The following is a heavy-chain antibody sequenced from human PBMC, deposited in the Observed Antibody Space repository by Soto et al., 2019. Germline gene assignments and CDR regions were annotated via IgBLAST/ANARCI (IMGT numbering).Heavy chain of an antibody. CDR2: ISYDGSYK. Sequence: GWSLRLSCAASGFTFSSYGMYWVRQAPGKXLEWVAVISYDGSYKYYAASVKGRFTISRDNSKNTLYLQMNSLRAEDTAVYYCAKDSDCSGGSCYSWPGYWGQGSLVTVSS. J-gene: IGHJ4*02. CDR1: GFTFSSYG. D-gene: IGHD2-15*01. V-gene: IGHV3-30*18. CDR3: AKDSDCSGGSCYSWPGY.